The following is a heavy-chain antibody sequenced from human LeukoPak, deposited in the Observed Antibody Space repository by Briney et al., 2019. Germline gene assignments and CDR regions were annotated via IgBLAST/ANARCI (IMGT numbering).Heavy chain of an antibody. V-gene: IGHV4-34*01. J-gene: IGHJ4*02. CDR2: INHSGST. Sequence: SETLSLTCAVYGGSFSGYYWGWIRQPPGKGLEWIGEINHSGSTNYNPSLKSRVIISVDTSKNQFSLKLSSVTAADTAVYYCARKSYSSQYDYWGRGNLVTVSS. CDR3: ARKSYSSQYDY. D-gene: IGHD6-13*01. CDR1: GGSFSGYY.